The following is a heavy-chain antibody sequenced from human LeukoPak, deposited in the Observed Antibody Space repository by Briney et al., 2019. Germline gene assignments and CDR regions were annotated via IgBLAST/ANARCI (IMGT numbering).Heavy chain of an antibody. CDR3: AKDRIFGVVTNFDY. Sequence: GGSLRLSCAASGFTFSDYYMSWIRQAPGKGLEWVSYISSSGSTIYYADSVKGRFTISRDNAKNSLYLQMNSLRAEDTAVYYCAKDRIFGVVTNFDYWGQGTLVTVSS. J-gene: IGHJ4*02. CDR1: GFTFSDYY. D-gene: IGHD3-3*02. V-gene: IGHV3-11*01. CDR2: ISSSGSTI.